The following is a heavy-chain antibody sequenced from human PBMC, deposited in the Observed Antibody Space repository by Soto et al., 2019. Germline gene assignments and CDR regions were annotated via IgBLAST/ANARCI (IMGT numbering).Heavy chain of an antibody. J-gene: IGHJ4*02. Sequence: TQCLALAFTSSGFGHRTSEVGGGWVGQAPGKALEWRALIYWNDDKRYSPSLKSRLTITKDTSKNQVVLTMTNMDPVDTATYYCAHRPLYSSSWYYFDYWGQGTLVTVSS. CDR3: AHRPLYSSSWYYFDY. V-gene: IGHV2-5*01. CDR2: IYWNDDK. CDR1: GFGHRTSEVG. D-gene: IGHD6-13*01.